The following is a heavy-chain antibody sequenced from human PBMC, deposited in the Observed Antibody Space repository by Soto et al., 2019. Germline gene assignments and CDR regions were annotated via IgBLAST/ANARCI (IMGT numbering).Heavy chain of an antibody. J-gene: IGHJ1*01. D-gene: IGHD6-13*01. V-gene: IGHV3-7*01. CDR2: IKQDGSEK. Sequence: GGSLRLSCAASGFTFSSYWMSWVRQAPGKGLEWVANIKQDGSEKYYVDSVKGRFTISRDNAKNSLYLQMNSLRAEDTAVYYCAREGYSSSWYDFFQHWGQGTLVTVSS. CDR3: AREGYSSSWYDFFQH. CDR1: GFTFSSYW.